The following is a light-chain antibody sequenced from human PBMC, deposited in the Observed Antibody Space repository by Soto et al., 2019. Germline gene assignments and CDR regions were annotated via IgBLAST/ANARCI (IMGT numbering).Light chain of an antibody. Sequence: EIVLTQSPGTLSLSPGERGTLSCRASQSVSYYVAWYQQKSGQAPRLLIYDASRRATGIPDRFSGSGYGTYFTLTISRLEPEDFAVYYCQQYSCAPRMYVFGQGNKLEIK. CDR1: QSVSYY. CDR2: DAS. V-gene: IGKV3-20*01. J-gene: IGKJ2*01. CDR3: QQYSCAPRMYV.